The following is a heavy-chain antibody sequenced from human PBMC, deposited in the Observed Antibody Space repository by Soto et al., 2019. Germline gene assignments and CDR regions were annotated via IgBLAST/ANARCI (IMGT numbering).Heavy chain of an antibody. CDR1: GFTFSSYG. Sequence: GGSLRLSCAASGFTFSSYGMHWVRQAPGKGLEWVAVICYDGSNKYYADSVKGRFTISRDNSKNTLYLQMNRLRAEDTAVYYCARDIDWYSCSSGFDYWGQGTLVTVSS. CDR2: ICYDGSNK. V-gene: IGHV3-33*01. J-gene: IGHJ4*02. CDR3: ARDIDWYSCSSGFDY. D-gene: IGHD6-6*01.